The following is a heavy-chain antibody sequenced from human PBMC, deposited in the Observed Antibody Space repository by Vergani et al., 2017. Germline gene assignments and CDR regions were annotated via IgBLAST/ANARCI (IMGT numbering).Heavy chain of an antibody. Sequence: EVQLVESGGGLVQPGRSLRLSCAASGFTFDDYAMHWVRQAPGKGLEWVSGINWNSDSIAYADSVKGRFTISRDNAKNSLYLPMNSLRAEDTALYYCVKDIAASGNYWYFDLWGRGTLGTVSS. CDR1: GFTFDDYA. J-gene: IGHJ2*01. V-gene: IGHV3-9*01. D-gene: IGHD6-13*01. CDR3: VKDIAASGNYWYFDL. CDR2: INWNSDSI.